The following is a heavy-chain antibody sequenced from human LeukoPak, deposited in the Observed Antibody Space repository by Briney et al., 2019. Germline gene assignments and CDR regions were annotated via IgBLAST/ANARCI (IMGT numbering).Heavy chain of an antibody. V-gene: IGHV3-53*01. CDR1: GFTVSSNY. J-gene: IGHJ4*02. CDR2: IYSGGST. CDR3: ARVIISFLRHFED. D-gene: IGHD3/OR15-3a*01. Sequence: PGGSLRLSCAASGFTVSSNYMSWVRQAPGKGLEWVSVIYSGGSTYYADSVKGRFTISRDNSKNTLYLQMNSLRAEDTAVYYCARVIISFLRHFEDWGQGTLVTVSS.